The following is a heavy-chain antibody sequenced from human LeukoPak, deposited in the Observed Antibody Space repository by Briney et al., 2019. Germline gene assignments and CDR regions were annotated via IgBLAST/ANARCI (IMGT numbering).Heavy chain of an antibody. CDR1: GGSISSGGYS. V-gene: IGHV4-30-2*01. D-gene: IGHD3-10*01. CDR3: ARSSGYYCSNYEY. CDR2: IYHSGST. J-gene: IGHJ4*02. Sequence: SETLSLTCAVSGGSISSGGYSWSWIRQPPGKGLEWIGYIYHSGSTYYNPSLRSRVTISVDRSKNQFSLKLSSLTAADTAVYYCARSSGYYCSNYEYGGQGTLVTVSS.